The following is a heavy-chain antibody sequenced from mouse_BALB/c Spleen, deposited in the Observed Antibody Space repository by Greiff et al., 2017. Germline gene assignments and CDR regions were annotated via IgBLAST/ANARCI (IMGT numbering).Heavy chain of an antibody. CDR1: GYAFSSYW. J-gene: IGHJ3*01. D-gene: IGHD2-2*01. CDR3: ARAEPWLTGRGFGY. V-gene: IGHV1-80*01. Sequence: VQLQQSGAELVRPGSSVKISCKASGYAFSSYWMNWVKQRPGQGLEWIGQIYPGDGDTNYNGKFKGKATLTADKSSSTAYMQLSSLTSEDSAVYFCARAEPWLTGRGFGYWGQGTLVTVSA. CDR2: IYPGDGDT.